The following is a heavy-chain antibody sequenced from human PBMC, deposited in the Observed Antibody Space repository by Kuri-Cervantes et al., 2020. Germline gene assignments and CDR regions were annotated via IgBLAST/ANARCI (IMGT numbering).Heavy chain of an antibody. CDR3: ARQVEGGGNWFDP. Sequence: KVSCKGSGYSFTSYWIGWVRQMPGKGLEWMGIIYPGDSDTRYSPSFQGQVTISADRSISTAYLQWSSLKASDTAMHYCARQVEGGGNWFDPWGQGTLVTVSS. CDR1: GYSFTSYW. CDR2: IYPGDSDT. D-gene: IGHD3-16*01. J-gene: IGHJ5*02. V-gene: IGHV5-51*01.